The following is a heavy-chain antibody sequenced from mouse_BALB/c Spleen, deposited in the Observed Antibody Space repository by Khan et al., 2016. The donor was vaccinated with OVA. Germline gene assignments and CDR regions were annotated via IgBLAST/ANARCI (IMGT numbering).Heavy chain of an antibody. CDR3: ARSNYGPFAY. V-gene: IGHV5-9*03. J-gene: IGHJ3*01. D-gene: IGHD1-1*02. CDR2: ISSGGDNT. Sequence: EVELVESGGGLVKPGGSLKLSCAASGFTFSSFTMSWVRQTPEKRLEWVASISSGGDNTYYPDSVKGRFTISRVNAKNNLYLQMSSLRSEDTALYYCARSNYGPFAYWGQGTLVTVSA. CDR1: GFTFSSFT.